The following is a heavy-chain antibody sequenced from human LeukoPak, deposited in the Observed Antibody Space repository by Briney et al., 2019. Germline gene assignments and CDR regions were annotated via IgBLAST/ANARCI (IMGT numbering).Heavy chain of an antibody. CDR1: GFTFDDYA. Sequence: GGSLRLSCAASGFTFDDYAMHWVRQGPGKGLEWISGITWNTDTIGYADSVMGRFTIYRDNAKNYLYMQMNSLRPEDTALSYCTKDLSVGATPYYFASWGQGTLVTVSS. J-gene: IGHJ4*02. CDR3: TKDLSVGATPYYFAS. CDR2: ITWNTDTI. D-gene: IGHD1-26*01. V-gene: IGHV3-9*01.